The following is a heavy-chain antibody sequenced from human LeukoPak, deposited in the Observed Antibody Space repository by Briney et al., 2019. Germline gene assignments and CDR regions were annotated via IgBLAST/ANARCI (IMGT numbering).Heavy chain of an antibody. V-gene: IGHV1-2*02. Sequence: GASVKVSCKASGYTFTGYYMHWVRQAPGQGLEWMGWINPNSGGTNYAQKFQGRVTMTRDTSISTAYMELSRLRSDDTAVYYCAREWGGVLMVSPSRFDPWGQGTLVTVSS. D-gene: IGHD2-8*01. CDR3: AREWGGVLMVSPSRFDP. CDR1: GYTFTGYY. CDR2: INPNSGGT. J-gene: IGHJ5*02.